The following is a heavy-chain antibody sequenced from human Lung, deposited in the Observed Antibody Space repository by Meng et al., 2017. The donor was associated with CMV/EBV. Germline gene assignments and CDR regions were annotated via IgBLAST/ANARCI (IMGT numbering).Heavy chain of an antibody. Sequence: GESLKISCAASGFTFSSYAMHWVRQAPGKGLEWVAVISYDGSNKYYADSVKGRFTISRDNSKNTLYLQMNSLRAEDTAVYYCARWGVDTAMADYYYGMDVWGQGTXVNVAS. CDR3: ARWGVDTAMADYYYGMDV. CDR2: ISYDGSNK. J-gene: IGHJ6*02. D-gene: IGHD5-18*01. V-gene: IGHV3-30*04. CDR1: GFTFSSYA.